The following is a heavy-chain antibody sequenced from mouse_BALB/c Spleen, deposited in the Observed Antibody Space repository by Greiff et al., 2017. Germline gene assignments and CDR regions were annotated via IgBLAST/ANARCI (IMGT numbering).Heavy chain of an antibody. Sequence: EVQLQQSGPGLVKPSQSLSLTCTVTGYSITSDYAWNWIRQFPGNKLEWMGYISYSGSTSYNPSLKSRISITRDTSKNQFFLQLNSVTTEDTATYYCARKGEIMITTPYAMDYWGQGTSVTVSS. V-gene: IGHV3-2*02. D-gene: IGHD2-4*01. CDR1: GYSITSDYA. J-gene: IGHJ4*01. CDR2: ISYSGST. CDR3: ARKGEIMITTPYAMDY.